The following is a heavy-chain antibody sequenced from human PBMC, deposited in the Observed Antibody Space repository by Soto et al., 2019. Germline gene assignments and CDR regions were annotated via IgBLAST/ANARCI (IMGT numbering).Heavy chain of an antibody. CDR2: IWYDGSNK. CDR1: GLTFSSYG. CDR3: ARDFNSYGYWALDI. Sequence: QVQLVESGGGVVQPGRSLRLSCAASGLTFSSYGMHWVRQAPGKGLEAVAVIWYDGSNKDYAESVKGRFTISRDDSKNRRYLQMNSLRAVDTAMYYCARDFNSYGYWALDIWGQGTTVTVSS. V-gene: IGHV3-33*01. J-gene: IGHJ3*02. D-gene: IGHD5-18*01.